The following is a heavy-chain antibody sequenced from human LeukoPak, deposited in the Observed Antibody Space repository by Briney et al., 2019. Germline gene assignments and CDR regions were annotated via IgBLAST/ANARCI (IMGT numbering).Heavy chain of an antibody. V-gene: IGHV4-39*01. Sequence: PSETLSLTCTVSGGSISSSSYYWGWIRQPPGKGLEWIGSIYYSGSTYYYPSLKSRVTISVDTSKNQFSLKLSSVTATDTAVYYCARALNWGADYWGQGTLVTVSS. J-gene: IGHJ4*02. CDR2: IYYSGST. D-gene: IGHD7-27*01. CDR3: ARALNWGADY. CDR1: GGSISSSSYY.